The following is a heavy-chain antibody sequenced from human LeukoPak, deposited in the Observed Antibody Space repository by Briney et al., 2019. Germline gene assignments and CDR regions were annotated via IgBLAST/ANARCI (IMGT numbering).Heavy chain of an antibody. J-gene: IGHJ4*02. CDR2: ISSSGSTI. CDR3: ARETDCSGGSCYRAIDY. D-gene: IGHD2-15*01. V-gene: IGHV3-48*04. CDR1: GLTFSSYS. Sequence: GESLRLSCVVSGLTFSSYSMNWVRQAPGKGLEWVSYISSSGSTIYYADSVKGRFTISRDNAKNSLYLQMNSLRAEDTAVYYCARETDCSGGSCYRAIDYWGQGTLVTVSS.